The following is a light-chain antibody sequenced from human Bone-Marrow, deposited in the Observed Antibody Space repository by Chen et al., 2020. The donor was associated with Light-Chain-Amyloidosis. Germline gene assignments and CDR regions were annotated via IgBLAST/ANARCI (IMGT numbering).Light chain of an antibody. Sequence: DIQMPQSPSSLSASVGDRVTITCRASQNINSYLNWYQQKPGQPPKLLIYTASNLQSGVPSRFSGSRSGTDFTLTINSLQPEDFATYYCQQSYQLIYTFGQGTQLDIK. CDR3: QQSYQLIYT. CDR1: QNINSY. CDR2: TAS. V-gene: IGKV1-39*01. J-gene: IGKJ2*01.